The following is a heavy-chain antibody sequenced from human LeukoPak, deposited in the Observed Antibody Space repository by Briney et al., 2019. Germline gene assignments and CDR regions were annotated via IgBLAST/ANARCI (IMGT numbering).Heavy chain of an antibody. CDR3: ARPVRGP. V-gene: IGHV4-34*01. J-gene: IGHJ5*02. CDR2: INHSGST. CDR1: GGSFSSYY. Sequence: SETLSLTCAVYGGSFSSYYWSWIRQPPGKGLEWIGEINHSGSTNYNPSLKSPVTISVDTSTNQFSLKVSSVTAADTAMYYCARPVRGPWGQGTLVTVSS.